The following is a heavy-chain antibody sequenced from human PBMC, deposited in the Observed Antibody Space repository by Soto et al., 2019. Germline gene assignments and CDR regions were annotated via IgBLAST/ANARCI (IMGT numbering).Heavy chain of an antibody. CDR2: ISDSGGST. V-gene: IGHV3-23*01. J-gene: IGHJ4*02. Sequence: GGSLRLSCAASGFTFSSYAMTWVRQAPGKGLEWVSAISDSGGSTYYADSVKGRFAISRDNSKNTLYLQMSSLRAEDTAVYYCAKDYGGNPYDYWGQGALVTVSS. CDR1: GFTFSSYA. D-gene: IGHD2-15*01. CDR3: AKDYGGNPYDY.